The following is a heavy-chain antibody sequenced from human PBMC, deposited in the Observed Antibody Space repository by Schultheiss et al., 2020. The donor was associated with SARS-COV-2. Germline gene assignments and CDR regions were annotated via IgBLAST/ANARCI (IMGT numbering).Heavy chain of an antibody. CDR2: IYSGGST. V-gene: IGHV3-66*02. CDR1: GFAFDDYA. CDR3: ASDAKGTTQYAFDM. Sequence: AGSLRLSCAASGFAFDDYAMRWVRQAPGKGLEWVSVIYSGGSTYYADSVKGRFTISRGNSKNTLYLQMNSLRAKDTAVYYCASDAKGTTQYAFDMWGLGTMVTVSS. D-gene: IGHD1-1*01. J-gene: IGHJ3*02.